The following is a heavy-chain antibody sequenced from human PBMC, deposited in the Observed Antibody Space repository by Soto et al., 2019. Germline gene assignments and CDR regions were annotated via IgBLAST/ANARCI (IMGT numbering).Heavy chain of an antibody. CDR1: GFTFSDFG. CDR2: IGRAGGNI. J-gene: IGHJ5*02. V-gene: IGHV3-21*04. CDR3: ARDRHYSGDFNWFDP. D-gene: IGHD4-17*01. Sequence: EVRLVESGGGLVKPGESLRLSCAASGFTFSDFGMHWVRQAPGKGLEWVSSIGRAGGNIYYADSLQGRFTISRDDPNNFVYLQMSSLRPEDTGIYYCARDRHYSGDFNWFDPWGQGTLVTVSS.